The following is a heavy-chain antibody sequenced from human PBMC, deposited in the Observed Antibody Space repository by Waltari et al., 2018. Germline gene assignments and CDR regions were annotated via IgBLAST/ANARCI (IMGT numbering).Heavy chain of an antibody. CDR3: ARGGDGYNGGGY. Sequence: EVQLVDSGGGLVQPGGSLRLSCAASGFTFSSFTMAWVRQAPGKGLEWISYITTSSATYYADSVKGRFTISRDNARNSLYLQMNSLTVEDTAVYYCARGGDGYNGGGYWGQGALVTVSS. J-gene: IGHJ4*02. CDR1: GFTFSSFT. V-gene: IGHV3-48*04. CDR2: ITTSSAT. D-gene: IGHD5-12*01.